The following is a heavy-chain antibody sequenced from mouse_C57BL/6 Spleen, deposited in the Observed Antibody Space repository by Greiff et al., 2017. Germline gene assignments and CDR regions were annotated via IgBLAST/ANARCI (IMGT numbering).Heavy chain of an antibody. CDR2: INPNNGGT. V-gene: IGHV1-22*01. CDR1: GYTFTDYY. CDR3: ASDYCGSSVDYYAMGD. D-gene: IGHD1-1*01. Sequence: VQLQQSGPELVKPGASVKMSCKASGYTFTDYYMHWVKQSHGKSLEWIGYINPNNGGTSYNQKFKGKATLTVNKSSSSAYMELRSLTSEDSAVYSCASDYCGSSVDYYAMGDWDRGGSV. J-gene: IGHJ4*01.